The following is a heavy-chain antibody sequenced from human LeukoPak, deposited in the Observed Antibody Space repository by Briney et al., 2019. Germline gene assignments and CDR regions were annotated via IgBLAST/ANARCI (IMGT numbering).Heavy chain of an antibody. J-gene: IGHJ4*02. D-gene: IGHD6-19*01. Sequence: GGSLRLSCAASGFIFNNYAMNWVRQAPGKGLEWVSAITASGSDTFYADSVKGRFTIFRDSSRSTLYLQMNTLRAEDTALYYCAKFTSGWFEDYWGQGILVTVSS. CDR1: GFIFNNYA. V-gene: IGHV3-23*01. CDR2: ITASGSDT. CDR3: AKFTSGWFEDY.